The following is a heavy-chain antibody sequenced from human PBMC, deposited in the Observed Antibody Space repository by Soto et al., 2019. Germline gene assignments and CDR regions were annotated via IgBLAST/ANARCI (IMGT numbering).Heavy chain of an antibody. CDR1: GFTCSRYE. D-gene: IGHD6-13*01. CDR3: ARGLRSSGYAMDV. J-gene: IGHJ6*02. CDR2: ISSSGSTI. V-gene: IGHV3-48*03. Sequence: LRLSCAASGFTCSRYEMNWVRQAPGKGLEWVSYISSSGSTIYYADSVKGRFTISRDNAKNSLYLQMNSLRAEDTAVYYCARGLRSSGYAMDVWGQGTTVTVSS.